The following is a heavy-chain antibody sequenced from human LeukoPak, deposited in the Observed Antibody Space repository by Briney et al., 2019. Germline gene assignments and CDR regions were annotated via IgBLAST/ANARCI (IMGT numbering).Heavy chain of an antibody. J-gene: IGHJ4*02. CDR2: MNPNSGNT. Sequence: GASGKVSCKASGYTFTSYDINWVRQATGQGLEWMGWMNPNSGNTGYAQKFQGRVTMTRNTSISTAYMELSRLRSEDTAVYYCARGGSGSYYFDYWGQGTLVTVSS. D-gene: IGHD1-26*01. V-gene: IGHV1-8*01. CDR3: ARGGSGSYYFDY. CDR1: GYTFTSYD.